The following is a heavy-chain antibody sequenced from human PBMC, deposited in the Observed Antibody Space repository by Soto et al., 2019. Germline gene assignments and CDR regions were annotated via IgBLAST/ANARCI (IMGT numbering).Heavy chain of an antibody. Sequence: GGSLRLSCAASGFTFSSYAMSWVRQAPGKGLEWVSAISGSGGSTYYADSVKGRFTISRDNSKNTLYLQMNSLRVEDTAVYYCAKGRSSTSWHFDYWGQGTLVTVSS. CDR1: GFTFSSYA. CDR3: AKGRSSTSWHFDY. D-gene: IGHD2-2*01. V-gene: IGHV3-23*01. J-gene: IGHJ4*02. CDR2: ISGSGGST.